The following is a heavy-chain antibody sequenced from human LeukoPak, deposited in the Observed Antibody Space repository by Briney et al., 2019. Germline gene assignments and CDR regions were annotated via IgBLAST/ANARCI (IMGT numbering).Heavy chain of an antibody. D-gene: IGHD2-8*01. CDR3: ARVVYATYYYYYYMDV. J-gene: IGHJ6*03. CDR1: GGSISSGSYY. Sequence: SQTLSLTCTVSGGSISSGSYYWSWIRQPPGKGLEWIGSIYHSGSTYYSPSLKSRVTISVDTSKNQFSLKLSSVTAADTAVYYCARVVYATYYYYYYMDVWGKGTTVTVSS. CDR2: IYHSGST. V-gene: IGHV4-39*07.